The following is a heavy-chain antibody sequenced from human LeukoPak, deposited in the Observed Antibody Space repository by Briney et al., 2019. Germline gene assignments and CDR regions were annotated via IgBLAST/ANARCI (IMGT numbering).Heavy chain of an antibody. CDR2: ILYDGSKK. CDR1: GFSFRSYG. CDR3: AKESLDTEQRNYNYFGMDV. J-gene: IGHJ6*02. V-gene: IGHV3-30*18. Sequence: GTSLRLSCVASGFSFRSYGMHWVRQAPGKGLEWVAVILYDGSKKDYGDFVQGRFTISRDNSKKMLYLQMNSLRPVDTAVYYCAKESLDTEQRNYNYFGMDVWGQGTTVSVSS. D-gene: IGHD5-24*01.